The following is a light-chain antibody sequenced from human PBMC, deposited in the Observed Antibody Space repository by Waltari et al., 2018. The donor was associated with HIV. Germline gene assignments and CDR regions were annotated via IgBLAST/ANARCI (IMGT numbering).Light chain of an antibody. Sequence: QSVLTQPPSVSGAPGQTVTISCDGSSSNIGAGYDVHWYKQVPGTSPKLDIYSNINRPSGFPDRFSAAKSGTSASLAITGLQAEDEAHYYCQSHDRSLSGPWVFGGGTKLTVL. J-gene: IGLJ3*02. V-gene: IGLV1-40*01. CDR2: SNI. CDR1: SSNIGAGYD. CDR3: QSHDRSLSGPWV.